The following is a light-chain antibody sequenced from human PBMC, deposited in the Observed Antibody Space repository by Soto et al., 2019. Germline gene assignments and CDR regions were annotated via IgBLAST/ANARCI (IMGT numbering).Light chain of an antibody. CDR2: AAS. J-gene: IGKJ1*01. Sequence: EIVMTQSPALLSVSPGERATLSCRASQSISRNLAWYQQKPGQAPRLLIYAASTGATGLPARFSGSGAGTEFTLTISSLQSEDFSVYYCQQYNNWPPWTLGQGTKVDIK. CDR3: QQYNNWPPWT. V-gene: IGKV3-15*01. CDR1: QSISRN.